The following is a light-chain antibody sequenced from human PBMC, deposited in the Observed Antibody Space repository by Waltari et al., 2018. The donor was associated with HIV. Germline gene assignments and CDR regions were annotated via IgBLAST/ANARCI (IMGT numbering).Light chain of an antibody. J-gene: IGKJ3*01. CDR2: DTS. CDR1: QSVVTS. CDR3: QQRDNWPIT. V-gene: IGKV3-11*01. Sequence: IVLTQSPATLSLSTGERATLSCRASQSVVTSLVWYQQKPGQPPRLLIYDTSNRSTGIPARFRGSGSGTDFTLTISTREPEDFAVYYCQQRDNWPITFGPGTKVEIK.